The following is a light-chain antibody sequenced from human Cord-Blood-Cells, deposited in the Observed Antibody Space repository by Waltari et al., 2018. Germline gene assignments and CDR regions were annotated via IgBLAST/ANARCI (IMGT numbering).Light chain of an antibody. CDR1: QSISSY. CDR3: QQSYSTPRT. Sequence: DIQMTQSPSSLSASVGDRVTNTCRASQSISSYLNWYQQKLGKAPKLLIYAASSLQSGVPSRFSGSGSGTDFTLTISSLQPEDFATYYCQQSYSTPRTFGQGTKVEIK. V-gene: IGKV1-39*01. CDR2: AAS. J-gene: IGKJ1*01.